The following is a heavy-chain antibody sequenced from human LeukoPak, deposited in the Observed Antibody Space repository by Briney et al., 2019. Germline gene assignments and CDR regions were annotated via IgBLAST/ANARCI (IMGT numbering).Heavy chain of an antibody. CDR3: AREEVTMVRGVITDL. D-gene: IGHD3-10*01. V-gene: IGHV1-18*01. J-gene: IGHJ5*02. Sequence: ASVKVSCKASGGTFSSYAISWVRQAPGQGLEWMGWISAYNGNTNYAQKLQGRVTMTTDTSTSTAYMELRSLRSDDTAVYYCAREEVTMVRGVITDLWGQGTLVTVSS. CDR2: ISAYNGNT. CDR1: GGTFSSYA.